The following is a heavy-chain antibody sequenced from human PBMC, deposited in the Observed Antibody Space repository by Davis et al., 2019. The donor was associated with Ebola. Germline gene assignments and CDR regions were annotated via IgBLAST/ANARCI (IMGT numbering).Heavy chain of an antibody. Sequence: ASVKVSCKASGYTFTGYYMHWVRQAPGQGLEWMGWINPNSGGTNYAQKFQGWVTMTRDTSISTAYMELSSLRSEDTAVYYCARWGTIMGDYFDYWGQGTLVTVSS. CDR3: ARWGTIMGDYFDY. D-gene: IGHD3-16*01. CDR2: INPNSGGT. CDR1: GYTFTGYY. J-gene: IGHJ4*02. V-gene: IGHV1-2*04.